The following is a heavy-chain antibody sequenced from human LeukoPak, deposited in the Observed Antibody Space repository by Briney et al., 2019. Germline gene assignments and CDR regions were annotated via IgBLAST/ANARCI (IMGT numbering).Heavy chain of an antibody. J-gene: IGHJ4*02. D-gene: IGHD2/OR15-2a*01. CDR1: GGSISSTSYY. Sequence: PSETLSLTCSVSGGSISSTSYYWGWIRQPPGKGLEWIGSIYYSGRTYYNPSLKSRVTISVDTSKNQFSLKLNSVTAADTAVYYCARILYSNNIDYWGQGTLVTVSS. CDR3: ARILYSNNIDY. CDR2: IYYSGRT. V-gene: IGHV4-39*07.